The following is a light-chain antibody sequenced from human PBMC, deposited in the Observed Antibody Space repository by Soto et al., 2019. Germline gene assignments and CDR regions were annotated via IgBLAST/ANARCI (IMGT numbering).Light chain of an antibody. CDR1: QGIMTY. CDR3: QQTNTFPFT. J-gene: IGKJ4*01. Sequence: DIQMTQSPSSVSASVGDRVTITCRASQGIMTYLAWYQQKPGKAPKLLISAASSLQSGVPSRFSGSGSGTDFTLTISSLLPEDFASYFCQQTNTFPFTFGGGTKVEIK. CDR2: AAS. V-gene: IGKV1-12*02.